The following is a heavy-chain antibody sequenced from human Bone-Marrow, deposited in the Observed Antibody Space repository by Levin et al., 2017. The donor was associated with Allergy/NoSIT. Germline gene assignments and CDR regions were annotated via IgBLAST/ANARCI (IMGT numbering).Heavy chain of an antibody. Sequence: ETLSLTCAASGFTFSNFWMTWARQAPGKGLEWVANINEAGGEKNYLDSVKGRFTISRDNAKNSVYLQMNSLRAEDAAVYYCARDSGSGDYWGQGTVVTVSS. D-gene: IGHD3-10*01. V-gene: IGHV3-7*01. CDR1: GFTFSNFW. J-gene: IGHJ4*02. CDR2: INEAGGEK. CDR3: ARDSGSGDY.